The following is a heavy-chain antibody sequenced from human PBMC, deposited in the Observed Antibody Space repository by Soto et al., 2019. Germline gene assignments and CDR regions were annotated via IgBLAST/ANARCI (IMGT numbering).Heavy chain of an antibody. CDR3: ARDRATFDS. D-gene: IGHD1-26*01. V-gene: IGHV3-23*01. J-gene: IGHJ4*02. Sequence: GGSLRLSCGASGFTFISYATSWVRHVPGKGLEWISSISGSGANTWYAGSVQGRFIISRDNSKSTVSLHMSSLRVEDTAIYYCARDRATFDSWGQGTLVTVSS. CDR1: GFTFISYA. CDR2: ISGSGANT.